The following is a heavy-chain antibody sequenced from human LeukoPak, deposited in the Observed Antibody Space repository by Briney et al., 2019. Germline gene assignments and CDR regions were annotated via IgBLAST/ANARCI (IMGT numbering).Heavy chain of an antibody. V-gene: IGHV3-21*01. Sequence: GGSLRLSCAASGFTFSSYSMNWVRQAPGKGLEWVSFISTSSSYIYYADSVKGRFTISRDNAKNSLYLQMSSLRAEDTAVYYCARDHDWDYMDVWGKGTTVIVSS. CDR3: ARDHDWDYMDV. J-gene: IGHJ6*03. D-gene: IGHD3-9*01. CDR2: ISTSSSYI. CDR1: GFTFSSYS.